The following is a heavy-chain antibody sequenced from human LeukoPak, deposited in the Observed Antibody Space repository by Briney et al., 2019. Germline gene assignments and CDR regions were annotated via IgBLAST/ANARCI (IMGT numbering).Heavy chain of an antibody. J-gene: IGHJ3*02. CDR2: VQYDGTKT. CDR3: AKQYGGDGGDDFDM. Sequence: PGGSLRLSCAPSGFTFANYGIHWVPQAPGKGLEWVTFVQYDGTKTYYADSVKGRFTISRHNSRDTVFLQMNSRRLDDTAVYYCAKQYGGDGGDDFDMWGQGTTVTVSS. V-gene: IGHV3-30*02. CDR1: GFTFANYG. D-gene: IGHD5-12*01.